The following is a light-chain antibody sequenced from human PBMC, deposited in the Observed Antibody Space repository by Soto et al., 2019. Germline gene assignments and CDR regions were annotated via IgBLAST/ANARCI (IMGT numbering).Light chain of an antibody. Sequence: EIVLTQSPATLSLSPGERATLSCRASQSVSGYLAWYQHKPGQAPRLLIYDASNRATGIPARFSGSGSGTEFTLTISRLEPEDFTVYYCHHYETFGQGTKVDIK. V-gene: IGKV3-11*01. J-gene: IGKJ1*01. CDR2: DAS. CDR1: QSVSGY. CDR3: HHYET.